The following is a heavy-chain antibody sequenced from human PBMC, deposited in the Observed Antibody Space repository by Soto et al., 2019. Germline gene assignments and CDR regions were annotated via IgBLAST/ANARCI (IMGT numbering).Heavy chain of an antibody. CDR3: ARARGALNRNDFNI. J-gene: IGHJ3*02. D-gene: IGHD1-26*01. Sequence: KSSETLSLTCIVSGGSISTSNYYWAWIRQPPGKALEWIGSIHFSESTYYNPSLWSRVTISVDTSQNQISLSLGSVTAADTAVYYCARARGALNRNDFNIWGTGTMDTVSS. V-gene: IGHV4-39*01. CDR1: GGSISTSNYY. CDR2: IHFSEST.